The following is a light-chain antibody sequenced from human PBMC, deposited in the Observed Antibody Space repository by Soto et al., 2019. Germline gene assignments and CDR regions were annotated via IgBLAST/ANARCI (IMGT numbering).Light chain of an antibody. Sequence: QSALTQPASVSGSTGQSITISCTGTSSDVGGYNYVSWYQQHPGQVPKLMIYDVSNRPSGISNRFSASKSGNTASLTISGLQAEDEADYYCSAYTSRNTRVFGTGTKLTVL. CDR3: SAYTSRNTRV. J-gene: IGLJ1*01. V-gene: IGLV2-14*01. CDR1: SSDVGGYNY. CDR2: DVS.